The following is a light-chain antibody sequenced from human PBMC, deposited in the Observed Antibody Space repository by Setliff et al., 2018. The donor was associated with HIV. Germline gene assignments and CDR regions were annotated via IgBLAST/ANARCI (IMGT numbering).Light chain of an antibody. CDR1: KIGSKS. V-gene: IGLV3-21*03. CDR3: QVWDSSSDHYV. J-gene: IGLJ1*01. Sequence: SYELPQPPSVSVAPGKTARITCGGNKIGSKSVHWYQQKPGQAPVLVVYDDSDRPSGIPERFSGSNSGNTATLTTSRVEAGDEADYYCQVWDSSSDHYVFGTGTKVTVL. CDR2: DDS.